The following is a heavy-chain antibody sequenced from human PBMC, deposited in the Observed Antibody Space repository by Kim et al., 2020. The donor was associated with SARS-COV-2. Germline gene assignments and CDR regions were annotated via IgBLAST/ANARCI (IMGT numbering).Heavy chain of an antibody. V-gene: IGHV6-1*01. J-gene: IGHJ4*02. CDR3: AKDPGYNTNF. D-gene: IGHD1-20*01. Sequence: YYDYAVSVKSRITITADTSKNQFSLQLNSVTPEETAVYYCAKDPGYNTNFWGQGTLVSVSS. CDR2: YY.